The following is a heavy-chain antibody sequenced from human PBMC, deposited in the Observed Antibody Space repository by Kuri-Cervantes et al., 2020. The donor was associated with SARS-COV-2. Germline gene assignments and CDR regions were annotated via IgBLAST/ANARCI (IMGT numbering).Heavy chain of an antibody. V-gene: IGHV4-34*01. CDR3: ATVMEAGGYDAFDI. J-gene: IGHJ3*02. CDR1: SGSVSGYS. D-gene: IGHD6-13*01. Sequence: SETLSLTCAVSSGSVSGYSWTWVRQPPGKGLEWIGEINHRGSTNYNPSLKSRVTISVDTSKNQFSLKLSSVTAADTAVYYCATVMEAGGYDAFDIWGQGTMVTVSS. CDR2: INHRGST.